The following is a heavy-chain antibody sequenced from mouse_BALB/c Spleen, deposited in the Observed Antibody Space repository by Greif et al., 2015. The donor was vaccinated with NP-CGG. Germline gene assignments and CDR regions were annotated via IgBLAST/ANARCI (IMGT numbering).Heavy chain of an antibody. CDR2: ISDGGSYT. J-gene: IGHJ4*01. Sequence: EVQGVESGGGLVKPGGSLKLSCAASGFTLSDYYMYWVRQTPEKRLEWVATISDGGSYTYYPDSVKGRFTISRDNAKNNLYLQMSSLKSEDTAMYYCARENDYAMDYWGQGTSVTVSS. CDR3: ARENDYAMDY. V-gene: IGHV5-4*02. CDR1: GFTLSDYY.